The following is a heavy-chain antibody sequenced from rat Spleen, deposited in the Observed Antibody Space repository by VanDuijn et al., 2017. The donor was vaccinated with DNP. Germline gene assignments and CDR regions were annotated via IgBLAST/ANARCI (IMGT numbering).Heavy chain of an antibody. D-gene: IGHD1-9*01. CDR3: AREPRHTYYGPYFDY. CDR2: MWSGGST. CDR1: GFSLTSYN. J-gene: IGHJ2*01. V-gene: IGHV2-45*01. Sequence: QVQLMESGPGLVQPSETLSLTCTVSGFSLTSYNVHWVRQPPGKGLEWMGVMWSGGSTDYNSALKSRLSISRDTSKNQVFLKRNSLQREDTPTYYCAREPRHTYYGPYFDYWGQGVMVTVSS.